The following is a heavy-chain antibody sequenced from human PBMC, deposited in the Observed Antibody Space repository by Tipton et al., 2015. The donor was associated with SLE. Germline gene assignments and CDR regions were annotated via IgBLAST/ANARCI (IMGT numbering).Heavy chain of an antibody. CDR1: GGSFNSYY. CDR3: ATTPCPAAWFDP. D-gene: IGHD2-2*01. CDR2: INHSGST. J-gene: IGHJ5*02. Sequence: TLSLTCAVYGGSFNSYYWSWIRQPPGKGLEWIGEINHSGSTNYNPSLKSRVTISVDTSKNQFSLKLTSVTAADTAVYYCATTPCPAAWFDPWGQGTLVTVSS. V-gene: IGHV4-34*01.